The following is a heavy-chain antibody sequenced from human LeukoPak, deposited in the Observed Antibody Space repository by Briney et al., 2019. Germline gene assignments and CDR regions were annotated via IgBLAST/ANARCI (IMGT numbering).Heavy chain of an antibody. CDR3: ARAAGCSSTSCLYYFDY. CDR1: GYTFTSYA. CDR2: IIPIFGTA. Sequence: ASVKVSCKASGYTFTSYAISWVRQAPGQGLEWMGGIIPIFGTANYAQKFQGRVTITTDESTSTAYMELSSLRSEDTAVYYCARAAGCSSTSCLYYFDYWGQGTLVTVSS. V-gene: IGHV1-69*05. J-gene: IGHJ4*02. D-gene: IGHD2-2*01.